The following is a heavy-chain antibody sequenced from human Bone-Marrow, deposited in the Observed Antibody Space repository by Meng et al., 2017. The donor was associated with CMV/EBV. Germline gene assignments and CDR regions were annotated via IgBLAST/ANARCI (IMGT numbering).Heavy chain of an antibody. J-gene: IGHJ5*02. D-gene: IGHD2-2*01. CDR1: GFTFSSYE. CDR2: ISSSGSTI. CDR3: ARVEFVLVPATRGKSWFDP. V-gene: IGHV3-48*03. Sequence: GESLKISCAASGFTFSSYEMNWVRQAPGKGLEWVSYISSSGSTIYYADSVKGRFTISRDNAKNSLYLQMNSLRAEDTAVYYCARVEFVLVPATRGKSWFDPWGQGSLVTVSS.